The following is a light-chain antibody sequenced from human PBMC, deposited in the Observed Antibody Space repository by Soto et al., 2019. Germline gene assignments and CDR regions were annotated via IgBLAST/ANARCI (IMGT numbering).Light chain of an antibody. V-gene: IGLV2-18*02. CDR3: SSYTSSSTYV. Sequence: QSALTQPPSVSGSPGQSVTISCTGTSSDVGSYNRVSCYQHPPGTAPKVMIYDVSNRPSGVPDRCSGSKSGNTASLTISGLQAEDESDYCCSSYTSSSTYVFGTGTKLTVL. CDR2: DVS. CDR1: SSDVGSYNR. J-gene: IGLJ1*01.